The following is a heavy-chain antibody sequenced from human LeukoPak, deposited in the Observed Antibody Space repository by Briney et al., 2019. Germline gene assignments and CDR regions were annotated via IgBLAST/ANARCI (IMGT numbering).Heavy chain of an antibody. CDR1: GGAISTFS. D-gene: IGHD5/OR15-5a*01. V-gene: IGHV4-59*08. J-gene: IGHJ6*02. CDR3: ARHPVSLSGMDV. CDR2: LYYNGST. Sequence: PSETLSLSCTVSGGAISTFSWSWIRESPGKGLEWIACLYYNGSTIYNPSLKSRVTMSLDTSKHQFSLKLHSVTAADTAVYYCARHPVSLSGMDVWGQGTMVTVSS.